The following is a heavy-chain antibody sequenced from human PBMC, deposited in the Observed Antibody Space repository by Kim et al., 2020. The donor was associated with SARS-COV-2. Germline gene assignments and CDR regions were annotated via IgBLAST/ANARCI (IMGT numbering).Heavy chain of an antibody. V-gene: IGHV3-74*01. J-gene: IGHJ4*02. Sequence: SRQRSADSVEGRLTIARDNAKNTLYLQMNSLRAEDTAVYYCARGRYYFDYWGQGTLVTVSS. CDR2: SRQ. CDR3: ARGRYYFDY.